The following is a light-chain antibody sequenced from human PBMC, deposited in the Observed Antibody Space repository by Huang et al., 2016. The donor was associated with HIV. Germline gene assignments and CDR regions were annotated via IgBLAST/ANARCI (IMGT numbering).Light chain of an antibody. V-gene: IGKV3-15*01. J-gene: IGKJ4*01. CDR3: QQYDNWPLT. Sequence: ERVMKQSTATVSLSPGERATLSCRASLSVSTNLAWYQQSPDLAPRLLIYGASTRATGIPARFSVGGAGSEFTLTISSLQSEDFAVYYCQQYDNWPLTFGGGTKVQIK. CDR1: LSVSTN. CDR2: GAS.